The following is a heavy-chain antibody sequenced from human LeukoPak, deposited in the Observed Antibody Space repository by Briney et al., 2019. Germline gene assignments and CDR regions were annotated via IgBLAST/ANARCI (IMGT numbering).Heavy chain of an antibody. V-gene: IGHV4-39*01. CDR1: GGSISISSYY. J-gene: IGHJ4*02. CDR2: IYYSGST. D-gene: IGHD1-1*01. CDR3: ARHGVHQNYDY. Sequence: SETLSLTCTVSGGSISISSYYWSWIRQPPGKGLEWIGSIYYSGSTYYNPSLKSRVTISVDTSKNQFSLKLSSVTAADTALYYCARHGVHQNYDYWGQGALVTVS.